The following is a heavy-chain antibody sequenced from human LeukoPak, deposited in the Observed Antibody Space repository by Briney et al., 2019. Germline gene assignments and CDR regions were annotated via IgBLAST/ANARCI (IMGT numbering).Heavy chain of an antibody. Sequence: SETLSLTCTVSGDSITSSSYYWGWTRQSPGKGLEWIGEIYHNGTPNYNPSLKSRVTISADTFKNHFSLKMTSVTAADTAVYYCATAPILRGEGGEHYKYGMDVWGQGTTVIVSS. CDR3: ATAPILRGEGGEHYKYGMDV. CDR1: GDSITSSSYY. CDR2: IYHNGTP. V-gene: IGHV4-39*07. D-gene: IGHD2-2*02. J-gene: IGHJ6*02.